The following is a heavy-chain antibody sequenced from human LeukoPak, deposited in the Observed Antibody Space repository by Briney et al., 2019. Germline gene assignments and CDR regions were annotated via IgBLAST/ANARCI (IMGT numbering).Heavy chain of an antibody. D-gene: IGHD1-26*01. J-gene: IGHJ3*02. V-gene: IGHV4-4*07. CDR1: GASITSCY. CDR3: VRDGANWEEPNDAFDT. CDR2: LYTTGTT. Sequence: PSETLSLTCAVSGASITSCYWSWLRQSAGKGREWIGRLYTTGTTNYNPSLKSRVTMSGDSSKNQLSLTLTSVTAADTAVYYCVRDGANWEEPNDAFDTWGQGALVTVSS.